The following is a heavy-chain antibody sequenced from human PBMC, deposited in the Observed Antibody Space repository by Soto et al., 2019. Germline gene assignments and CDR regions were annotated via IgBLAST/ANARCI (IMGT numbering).Heavy chain of an antibody. Sequence: PSETLSLTCTVSGGSISSSSYYWGWIRQPPGKGLEWIGTIYYNGNTYYNPSLKSRVSISVDTSKNQFSLKLISVTAADTAVYYCARHFVAVVIKGWGYWGQGKLVTVS. CDR3: ARHFVAVVIKGWGY. CDR1: GGSISSSSYY. V-gene: IGHV4-39*01. J-gene: IGHJ4*02. CDR2: IYYNGNT. D-gene: IGHD3-10*01.